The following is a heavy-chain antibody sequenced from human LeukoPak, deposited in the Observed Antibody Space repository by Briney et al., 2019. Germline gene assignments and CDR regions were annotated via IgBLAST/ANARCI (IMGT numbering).Heavy chain of an antibody. J-gene: IGHJ6*02. CDR3: ARGRSGSYFDGMDV. Sequence: GGSLRLSCAASGFTFSSYDMHWVRQATGKGLEWVSAIGTAGDTYYPGSVKGRFTISRENAKNSLCLQMNSLRAGDTAVYYCARGRSGSYFDGMDVWGQGTTVTVSS. CDR2: IGTAGDT. CDR1: GFTFSSYD. D-gene: IGHD3-10*01. V-gene: IGHV3-13*01.